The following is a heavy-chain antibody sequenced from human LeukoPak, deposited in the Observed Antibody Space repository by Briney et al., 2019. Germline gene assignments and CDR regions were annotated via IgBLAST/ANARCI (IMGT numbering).Heavy chain of an antibody. CDR2: INPSGGST. CDR3: ARGSLSDYYDRSGYFDI. CDR1: GYTFTSYY. Sequence: ASVKVSCKASGYTFTSYYMHWVRQAPGQWLEWMGIINPSGGSTSYAQKFQGRVTMTRDTSTSTAYMELSSLRSEDTAVYYCARGSLSDYYDRSGYFDIWGQETMATVSS. V-gene: IGHV1-46*01. D-gene: IGHD3-22*01. J-gene: IGHJ3*02.